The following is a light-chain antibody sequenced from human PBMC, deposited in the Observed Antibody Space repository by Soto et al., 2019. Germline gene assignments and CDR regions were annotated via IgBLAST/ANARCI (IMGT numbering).Light chain of an antibody. CDR3: QQYNGYRWK. V-gene: IGKV1-5*03. J-gene: IGKJ1*01. Sequence: DIQMTQSPSILSASVGDRVTITFLASQSISSWLAWYQQKPGKAPKILIYKASSLESGVPSRFSGSGSGTEFSLTISSLQPDDLATYYCQQYNGYRWKFGQGTKVDIK. CDR1: QSISSW. CDR2: KAS.